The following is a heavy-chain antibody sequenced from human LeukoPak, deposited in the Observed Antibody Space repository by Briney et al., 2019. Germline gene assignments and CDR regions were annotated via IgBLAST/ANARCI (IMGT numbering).Heavy chain of an antibody. D-gene: IGHD3-22*01. CDR1: RFTFSSYA. CDR3: AKRNYYDSSGYYFGSFDYYYYGMDV. CDR2: ISGSGGST. Sequence: GGSLRLSCAASRFTFSSYAMSWVRQAPGKGLEWVSAISGSGGSTYYADSVKGRFTISRDNSKNTLYLQMNSLRAEDTAVYYCAKRNYYDSSGYYFGSFDYYYYGMDVWGQGTTVTVSS. V-gene: IGHV3-23*01. J-gene: IGHJ6*02.